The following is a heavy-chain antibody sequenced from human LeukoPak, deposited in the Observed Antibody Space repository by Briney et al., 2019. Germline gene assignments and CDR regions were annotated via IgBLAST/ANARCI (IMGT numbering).Heavy chain of an antibody. V-gene: IGHV1-3*01. J-gene: IGHJ4*02. Sequence: ASVKVSCKASGYTITSYAMHWVRQAPGQRLEWMGWINAGNGNTKYSQKFQGRVTITRDTSASTAYMELSSLRSEDTAVYYCARAPIFGVVTTFDYWGQGTLVTVSS. CDR2: INAGNGNT. D-gene: IGHD3-3*02. CDR1: GYTITSYA. CDR3: ARAPIFGVVTTFDY.